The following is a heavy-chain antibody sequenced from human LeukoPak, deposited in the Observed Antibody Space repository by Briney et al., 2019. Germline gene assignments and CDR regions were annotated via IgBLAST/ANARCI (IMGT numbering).Heavy chain of an antibody. CDR3: ARHSRGLDY. Sequence: SETLSLTCTVSGGSISSSDYYWGWIRQPPGKGLEWIGTIYYSGSTYYNPSLKSRVTIFVDTSKNQFSLKLNSVTAAATAVYCCARHSRGLDYWGQGTLVTVSS. J-gene: IGHJ4*02. CDR2: IYYSGST. D-gene: IGHD6-19*01. CDR1: GGSISSSDYY. V-gene: IGHV4-39*01.